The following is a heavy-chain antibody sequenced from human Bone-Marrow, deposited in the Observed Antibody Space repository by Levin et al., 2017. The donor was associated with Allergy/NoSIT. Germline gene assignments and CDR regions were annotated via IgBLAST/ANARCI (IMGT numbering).Heavy chain of an antibody. V-gene: IGHV7-4-1*02. Sequence: VASVKVSCKASGYTFTNYPMNWVRQAPGQGLEWMGWINTKTGDPTYAPGFTGRFVFSLDTSVSTTSLQITSLRAEDTAVYYCARQDGDESTTAFDIWGQGTMVTVSS. D-gene: IGHD1-1*01. CDR1: GYTFTNYP. CDR3: ARQDGDESTTAFDI. CDR2: INTKTGDP. J-gene: IGHJ3*02.